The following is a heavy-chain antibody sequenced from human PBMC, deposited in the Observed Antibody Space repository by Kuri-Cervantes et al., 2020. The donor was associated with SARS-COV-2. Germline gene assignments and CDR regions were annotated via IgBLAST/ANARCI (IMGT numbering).Heavy chain of an antibody. Sequence: SETLSLTCTVSGGSISSSSYYWGWIRQPPGKGLEWIGSIYYSGSTYYNPSLKSRVTISVDTSKNQFSLKLSSVTAADTAVYYCARHVGCSSTSCDGYNRFDPWGQGTLVTVSS. CDR2: IYYSGST. D-gene: IGHD2-2*01. V-gene: IGHV4-39*01. CDR3: ARHVGCSSTSCDGYNRFDP. J-gene: IGHJ5*02. CDR1: GGSISSSSYY.